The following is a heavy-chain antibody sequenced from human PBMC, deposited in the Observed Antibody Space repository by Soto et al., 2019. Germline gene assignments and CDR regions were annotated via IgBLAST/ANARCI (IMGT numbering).Heavy chain of an antibody. CDR1: GYTFTSYA. J-gene: IGHJ4*02. CDR3: ARVSVGYCSGGSCPFDY. V-gene: IGHV1-3*01. Sequence: GASVKVSCKASGYTFTSYAMHWVRQAPGQRLEWMGWINAGNGNTKYSQKFQGRVTITRDTSASTAYMELSSLRSEDTAVYYCARVSVGYCSGGSCPFDYWGQGTLVTVSS. D-gene: IGHD2-15*01. CDR2: INAGNGNT.